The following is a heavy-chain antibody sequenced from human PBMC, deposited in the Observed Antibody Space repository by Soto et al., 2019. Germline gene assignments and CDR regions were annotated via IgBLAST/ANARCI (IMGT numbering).Heavy chain of an antibody. V-gene: IGHV4-31*03. D-gene: IGHD2-2*02. CDR2: IFYSGNS. CDR3: ARLSSLCYNTDSGGYYFVY. CDR1: GGSIRGGDYY. J-gene: IGHJ4*02. Sequence: QVQLQESGPGLVKPSQTLSLTCTVSGGSIRGGDYYWSWIRQHPGKGLEWIGYIFYSGNSFYNPALRRGFTISVDTSKSQFSLHLSSVTAADTAIYYWARLSSLCYNTDSGGYYFVYWRQGTLVCVSS.